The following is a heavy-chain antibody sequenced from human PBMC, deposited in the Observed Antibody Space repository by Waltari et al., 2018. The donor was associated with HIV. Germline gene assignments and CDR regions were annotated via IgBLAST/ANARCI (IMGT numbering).Heavy chain of an antibody. Sequence: VQLVQSGAEVKKPGSSVRVSCKASGDTLSNYAVSWVRQAPGQGLEWMGRIRPAMGIAMHTENFKGRVTINADKSTNSAYMELGGLRSEDTALYFCTLGRIDDIRSGRENLGGFDPWGPGTLVTVSS. CDR2: IRPAMGIA. D-gene: IGHD3-3*01. CDR1: GDTLSNYA. CDR3: TLGRIDDIRSGRENLGGFDP. V-gene: IGHV1-69*04. J-gene: IGHJ5*02.